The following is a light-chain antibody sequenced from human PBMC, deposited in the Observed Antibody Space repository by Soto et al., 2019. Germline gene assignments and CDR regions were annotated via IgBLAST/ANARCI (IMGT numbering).Light chain of an antibody. CDR2: DAY. Sequence: EVVLPQSPVTXSLSHGERATLSCRASQSFRGLLAWYQQKPGQAPRLLIYDAYNRATGIPPRFSGSGSGTDFTLTISSLEPEDSAVYYCQQRHMWPITFGQGTRLEIK. CDR1: QSFRGL. CDR3: QQRHMWPIT. J-gene: IGKJ5*01. V-gene: IGKV3-11*01.